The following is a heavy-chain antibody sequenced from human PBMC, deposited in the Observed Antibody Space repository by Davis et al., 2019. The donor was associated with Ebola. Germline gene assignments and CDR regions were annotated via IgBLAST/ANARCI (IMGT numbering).Heavy chain of an antibody. J-gene: IGHJ4*02. V-gene: IGHV3-23*01. CDR1: GFTLSDYA. Sequence: GESLKIPCAASGFTLSDYAMSWVRQAPGKGLEWVSTLSDSGGTTYYAESVKGRFTISRDSSKNTLYLQMNSLRADDTAVYYCAKSISMFFRSSGPVYWGQGSLVTVSS. D-gene: IGHD3-22*01. CDR3: AKSISMFFRSSGPVY. CDR2: LSDSGGTT.